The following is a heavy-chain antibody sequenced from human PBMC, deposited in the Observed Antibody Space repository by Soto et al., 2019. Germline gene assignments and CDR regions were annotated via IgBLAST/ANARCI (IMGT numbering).Heavy chain of an antibody. J-gene: IGHJ4*02. V-gene: IGHV1-18*01. CDR2: VSPYNGDT. CDR1: GYTFTNHG. Sequence: ASVKVSCKASGYTFTNHGISWVRQAPGEGLEWMGWVSPYNGDTNNAQKFQGRVTMTTDTPTNTGFMELTRLTSDDTAVYYCARGGISSSEGLDYWGQGTLVTVSS. CDR3: ARGGISSSEGLDY. D-gene: IGHD6-13*01.